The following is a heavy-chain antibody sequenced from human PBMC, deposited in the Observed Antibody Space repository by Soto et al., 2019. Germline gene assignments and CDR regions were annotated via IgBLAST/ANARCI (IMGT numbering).Heavy chain of an antibody. V-gene: IGHV3-21*01. D-gene: IGHD3-22*01. J-gene: IGHJ6*02. CDR3: ARGEEEGRMDYYDSSGSTWVYYYYGMDV. CDR1: GFTFSSYS. CDR2: ISSSSSYI. Sequence: GGSLRLSCAASGFTFSSYSMNWVRQAPGKGLEWVSSISSSSSYIYYADSVKGRFTISRDNAKNSLYLQMNSLRAEDTAVYYCARGEEEGRMDYYDSSGSTWVYYYYGMDVWGQGTTVTVSS.